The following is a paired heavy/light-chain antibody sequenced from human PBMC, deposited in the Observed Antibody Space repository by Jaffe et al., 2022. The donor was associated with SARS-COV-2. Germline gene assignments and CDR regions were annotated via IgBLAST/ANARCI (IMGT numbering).Light chain of an antibody. Sequence: QSVLTQPPSVSAAPGQKVTISCSGSSSNIGNHYVSWYQQLPGTAPKLLIYENNKRPSGIPDRFSGSKSGTSATLGITGLQTGDEADYYCGTWDSSLSAGVFGGGTKLTVL. CDR1: SSNIGNHY. J-gene: IGLJ3*02. CDR2: ENN. V-gene: IGLV1-51*02. CDR3: GTWDSSLSAGV.
Heavy chain of an antibody. J-gene: IGHJ2*01. CDR1: GFTFNSYG. CDR3: AKRFSTSNWYFDL. CDR2: VSYDGSEK. Sequence: QVQLVESGGGVVQPGRSLRLSCAASGFTFNSYGMHWVRQAPGKGLEWVAVVSYDGSEKYYADSVKGRFTISRDNSKNTLYLQMNSLRVEDTAVYYCAKRFSTSNWYFDLWGRGTLVTVSS. V-gene: IGHV3-30*18.